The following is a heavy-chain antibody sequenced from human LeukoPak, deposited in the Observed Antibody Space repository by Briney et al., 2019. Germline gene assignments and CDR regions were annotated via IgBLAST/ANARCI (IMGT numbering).Heavy chain of an antibody. Sequence: GGSLRLSCAASGFTLSSYAMSWVRQAPGKGLEWVSAISGSGGSTYYADSVKGRFTISRDNSKNTLYLQMNSLRAEDTAVYYCAKVSGDYYDSSGYYLEAFDIWGQGTMVTVSS. J-gene: IGHJ3*02. CDR1: GFTLSSYA. CDR3: AKVSGDYYDSSGYYLEAFDI. CDR2: ISGSGGST. V-gene: IGHV3-23*01. D-gene: IGHD3-22*01.